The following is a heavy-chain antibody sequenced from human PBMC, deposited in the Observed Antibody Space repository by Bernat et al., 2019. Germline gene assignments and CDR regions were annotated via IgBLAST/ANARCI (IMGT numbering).Heavy chain of an antibody. CDR2: FNSDGTTT. D-gene: IGHD5-12*01. Sequence: EVQLVESGGGLVKPGGSLRLSCAASGFTFSSYWMHWVRQAPGKGLVWVSRFNSDGTTTTYADSVKGRFTISRDNAKNTVYLQMNSLRAEDTAVYYCAKLVAGPGYDNFDYWGQGTLVTVSS. CDR1: GFTFSSYW. J-gene: IGHJ4*02. V-gene: IGHV3-74*02. CDR3: AKLVAGPGYDNFDY.